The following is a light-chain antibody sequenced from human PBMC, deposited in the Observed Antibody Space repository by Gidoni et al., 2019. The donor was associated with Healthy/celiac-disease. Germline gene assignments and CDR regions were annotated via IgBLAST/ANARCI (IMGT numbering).Light chain of an antibody. J-gene: IGKJ1*01. V-gene: IGKV1-6*01. CDR2: AAS. Sequence: AIQITQSPSSLSASVGDRVTITCRASQGIRNDLGWYQQKPGKAPKLLIYAASSLQSGVPSRFSGSGSGTDLTLTISSLQPEDFATYYCLQDYNYPPTFGQGTKVEIK. CDR1: QGIRND. CDR3: LQDYNYPPT.